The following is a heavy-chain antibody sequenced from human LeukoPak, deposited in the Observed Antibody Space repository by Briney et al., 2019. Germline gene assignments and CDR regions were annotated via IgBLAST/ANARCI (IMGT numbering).Heavy chain of an antibody. J-gene: IGHJ4*02. CDR1: GFSLSRYA. CDR2: ISDSGGST. Sequence: PGASLRLSCAVSGFSLSRYAMSWVRKAPGKGLEWVSAISDSGGSTYYADSVKGRFTISRDNPRNTLYLQMNTLRAEDTAVYYCAKCRGSSWSDYFDYWGQGTLVTVSS. CDR3: AKCRGSSWSDYFDY. D-gene: IGHD6-13*01. V-gene: IGHV3-23*01.